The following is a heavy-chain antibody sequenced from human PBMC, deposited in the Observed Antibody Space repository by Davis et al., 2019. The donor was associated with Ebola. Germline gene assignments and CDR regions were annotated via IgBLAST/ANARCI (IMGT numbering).Heavy chain of an antibody. J-gene: IGHJ3*02. V-gene: IGHV4-38-2*02. CDR2: IYHSGIT. Sequence: SETLSLTCTVSGYSISSGYYWAWIRQPPGKGLEWIGNIYHSGITYYNPSLKSRVIISLDTSENQVSLRLSSVTAADTAVYLCASDIAYGGPDGFDIWGQGTMVTVSS. D-gene: IGHD4-23*01. CDR3: ASDIAYGGPDGFDI. CDR1: GYSISSGYY.